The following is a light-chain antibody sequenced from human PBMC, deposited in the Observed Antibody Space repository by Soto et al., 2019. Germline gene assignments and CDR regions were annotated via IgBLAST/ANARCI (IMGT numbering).Light chain of an antibody. J-gene: IGKJ4*01. CDR3: QQYDDLPLT. Sequence: DIQMTQSPSSLSASVGDRVTFTCQASQNINNDLNWYQQKPGKYPRLLIYDASNLETGVPSRFSGSGSETDFTFTISSLQPEDVATYYCQQYDDLPLTFGGGTKVEIK. CDR2: DAS. V-gene: IGKV1-33*01. CDR1: QNINND.